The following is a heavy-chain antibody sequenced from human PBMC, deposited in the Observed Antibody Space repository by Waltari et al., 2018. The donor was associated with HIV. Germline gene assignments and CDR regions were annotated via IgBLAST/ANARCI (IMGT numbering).Heavy chain of an antibody. CDR2: TYYRSKWYN. CDR1: GASVPRNRAA. J-gene: IGHJ4*02. Sequence: QVQLQQSGPGLVKPSQTLSLTCAIPGASVPRNRAAWNRVRQSPSRGLEWLGRTYYRSKWYNDYAVSVKSRITINPDTSKNQFSLQLNSVTPEDTAVYYCAREGDRGYSYGPPFDYWGQGTLVTVSS. V-gene: IGHV6-1*01. D-gene: IGHD5-18*01. CDR3: AREGDRGYSYGPPFDY.